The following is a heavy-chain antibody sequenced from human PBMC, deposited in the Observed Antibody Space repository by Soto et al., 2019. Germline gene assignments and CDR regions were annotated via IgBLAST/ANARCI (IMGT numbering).Heavy chain of an antibody. V-gene: IGHV1-69*12. Sequence: QVQLVQSGAEVKKPGSSVKVSCKASGGTFSSYAISWVRQAPGQGLEWMGGIIPIFGTANYAQKFQGRVTITADESTSTAYMELSRLRSEDTAVYYCARGKRDYYDSSGYCPFDYWGQGTLVTVSS. CDR3: ARGKRDYYDSSGYCPFDY. CDR2: IIPIFGTA. CDR1: GGTFSSYA. D-gene: IGHD3-22*01. J-gene: IGHJ4*02.